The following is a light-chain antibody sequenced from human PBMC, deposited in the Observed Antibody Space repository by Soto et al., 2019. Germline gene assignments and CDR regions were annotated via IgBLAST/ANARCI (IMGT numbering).Light chain of an antibody. CDR3: QQYKSYSGT. V-gene: IGKV1-5*01. Sequence: DIQMTQSPSTLSASVGDRVTITCRASQSLSTWLAWYQQKPGKAPKLLIYDASILESGVPSRFSGSGSGEEFTLTISSLQPDDFATYYCQQYKSYSGTFGQGTKVDIK. CDR1: QSLSTW. CDR2: DAS. J-gene: IGKJ1*01.